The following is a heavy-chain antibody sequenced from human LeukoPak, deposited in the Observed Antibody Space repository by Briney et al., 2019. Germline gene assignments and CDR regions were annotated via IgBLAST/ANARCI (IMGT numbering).Heavy chain of an antibody. J-gene: IGHJ4*02. CDR2: ISGGGDGT. CDR3: AKDRDSGYEGFDY. D-gene: IGHD5-12*01. Sequence: GGSLRLSCAASGFTFSSYAMSWVRQAPGKGLEWVSAISGGGDGTYYADSVKGRFTMSRDNSKNTLYLQMNTLRAEDTAVYYCAKDRDSGYEGFDYWGQGTLVTVSS. V-gene: IGHV3-23*01. CDR1: GFTFSSYA.